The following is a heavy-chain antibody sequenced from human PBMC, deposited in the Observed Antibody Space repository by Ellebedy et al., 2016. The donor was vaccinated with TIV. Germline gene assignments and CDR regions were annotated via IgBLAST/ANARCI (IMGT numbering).Heavy chain of an antibody. CDR3: VRAVPNWFDP. Sequence: GESLKISCAAPGFSFRSYWMSWVRQAPGKGLEWVANIQEDGSEKNYVDSVKGRFTISRDNAKNSLYLQMNSLRADDTAVYYCVRAVPNWFDPWGQGTLVTVSS. CDR1: GFSFRSYW. J-gene: IGHJ5*02. CDR2: IQEDGSEK. V-gene: IGHV3-7*01.